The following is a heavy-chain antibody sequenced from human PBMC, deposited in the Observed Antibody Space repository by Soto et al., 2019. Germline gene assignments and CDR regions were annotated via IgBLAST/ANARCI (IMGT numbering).Heavy chain of an antibody. CDR2: IIPIFGTA. D-gene: IGHD6-6*01. CDR1: GGTFSSYA. V-gene: IGHV1-69*01. CDR3: ARWGYSSSYGAEYFQH. Sequence: QVQLVQSGAEVKKPGSSVKVSCKASGGTFSSYAISWVRQAPGQGLEWMGGIIPIFGTANYEQKFQGRVTVTADESTSTAYMELSSLRSEDTGVYYCARWGYSSSYGAEYFQHWGQGTLVTVSS. J-gene: IGHJ1*01.